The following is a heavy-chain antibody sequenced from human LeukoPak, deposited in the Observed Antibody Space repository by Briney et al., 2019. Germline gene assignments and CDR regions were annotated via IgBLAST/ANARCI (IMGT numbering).Heavy chain of an antibody. D-gene: IGHD3-22*01. J-gene: IGHJ5*02. CDR2: IYSGGST. CDR3: ARAHRTLDSSGYYFTNWFDP. CDR1: GFTVSSNY. V-gene: IGHV3-66*01. Sequence: GGSLRLSCAASGFTVSSNYMSWVRQAPGKGLEWVSVIYSGGSTYYADSVKGRFTISRDNSKNTLYLQMNNLRAEDTAVYYCARAHRTLDSSGYYFTNWFDPWGQGTLVTVSS.